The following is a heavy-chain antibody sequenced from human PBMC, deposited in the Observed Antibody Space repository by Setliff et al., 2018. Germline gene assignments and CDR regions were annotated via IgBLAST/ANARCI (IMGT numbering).Heavy chain of an antibody. D-gene: IGHD5-12*01. CDR1: GYTLSELF. J-gene: IGHJ4*02. CDR2: INPNNGDT. CDR3: ARQPMDTIMVTFDY. V-gene: IGHV1-2*02. Sequence: ASVKVSCKVSGYTLSELFMHWVRQAPGQGLEWMGWINPNNGDTKSAQKSQGRLTMTRDTSISTAYMELSSLRSDDTAVYYCARQPMDTIMVTFDYWGQGILVTVSS.